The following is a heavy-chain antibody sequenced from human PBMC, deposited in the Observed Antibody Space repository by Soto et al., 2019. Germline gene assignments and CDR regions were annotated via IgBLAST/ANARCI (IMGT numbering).Heavy chain of an antibody. CDR3: ASIPSCDYIYRFDY. D-gene: IGHD4-17*01. CDR2: IKQDGSEK. J-gene: IGHJ4*02. V-gene: IGHV3-7*01. CDR1: GFTFSNYW. Sequence: EVQLVESGGGLVQPGGSLRLSCAASGFTFSNYWMSWVRQAPGKGLEWVANIKQDGSEKYYVDSVKGRFTISRDNAKNSLYLQMNSLRAEDTAVYYCASIPSCDYIYRFDYWGQGTLVTVSS.